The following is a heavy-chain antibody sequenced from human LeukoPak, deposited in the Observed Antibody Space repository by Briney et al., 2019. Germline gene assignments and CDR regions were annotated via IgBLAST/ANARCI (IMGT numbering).Heavy chain of an antibody. V-gene: IGHV4-31*03. J-gene: IGHJ4*02. CDR2: IYHSGRS. CDR1: GDSISNGVKY. D-gene: IGHD2-8*02. CDR3: ARDQVECTGGTCQSRVGFDF. Sequence: SETLSLTCTVSGDSISNGVKYWSWIRQHPGRGLEWIVYIYHSGRSYYNPSLKSRITMSVDTSKNQFSLNLSSVTAADTAVYYCARDQVECTGGTCQSRVGFDFWGQGTLVTVSS.